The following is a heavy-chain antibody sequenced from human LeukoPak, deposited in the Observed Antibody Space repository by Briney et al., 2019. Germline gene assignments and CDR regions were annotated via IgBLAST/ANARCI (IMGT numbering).Heavy chain of an antibody. Sequence: PGRSLRLSCAVSGFTFSSYGMHWVRQAPGKGLEWVAVIWHDGSNKYYADSVKGRFTISRDNSKNTLYLQMNSLRAEDTAVYYCARECRYYDILTGYYPTVYFDYWGQGTLVTVSS. J-gene: IGHJ4*02. CDR2: IWHDGSNK. V-gene: IGHV3-33*01. CDR1: GFTFSSYG. CDR3: ARECRYYDILTGYYPTVYFDY. D-gene: IGHD3-9*01.